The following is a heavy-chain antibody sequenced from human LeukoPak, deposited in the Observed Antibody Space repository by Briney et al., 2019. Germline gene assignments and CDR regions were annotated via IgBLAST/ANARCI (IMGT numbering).Heavy chain of an antibody. CDR3: VRDRDWAFDY. CDR1: GFTFTYYG. V-gene: IGHV3-30*02. D-gene: IGHD2-21*02. Sequence: GGSLRLSYGASGFTFTYYGMHWVRQAPGKGLEWVTFVRSDGSDKYYADSVKGRFTFSRDNSKNTVYLQMNSLRPEDTAVYYCVRDRDWAFDYWGQGSLVTVSS. J-gene: IGHJ4*02. CDR2: VRSDGSDK.